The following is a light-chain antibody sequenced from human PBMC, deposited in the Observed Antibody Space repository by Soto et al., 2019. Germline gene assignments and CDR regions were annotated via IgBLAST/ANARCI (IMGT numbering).Light chain of an antibody. J-gene: IGKJ1*01. Sequence: EIVMTQSPATLSVSPGERATFSCRASQSVSSNLAWYQQKPGQAPRLLIYGASIRATGIPARFSGSGSGTEFTLTISSLQPDDFATYYCQQYNTYRTFGQGTKVDIK. V-gene: IGKV3-15*01. CDR1: QSVSSN. CDR2: GAS. CDR3: QQYNTYRT.